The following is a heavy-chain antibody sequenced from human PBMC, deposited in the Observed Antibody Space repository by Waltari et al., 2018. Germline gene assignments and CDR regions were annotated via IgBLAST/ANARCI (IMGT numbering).Heavy chain of an antibody. CDR1: GGTFSSYT. D-gene: IGHD2-15*01. CDR2: SIPILGIA. CDR3: AREYYCSGGSCYSLAAFDI. Sequence: QVQLVQSGAEVKKPGSSVKVSCKASGGTFSSYTISWVRQAPGQGLEWMGRSIPILGIANYAQKFQGRVTITADKSTSTAYMELSSLRSEDTAVYYCAREYYCSGGSCYSLAAFDIWGQGTMVTVSS. V-gene: IGHV1-69*08. J-gene: IGHJ3*02.